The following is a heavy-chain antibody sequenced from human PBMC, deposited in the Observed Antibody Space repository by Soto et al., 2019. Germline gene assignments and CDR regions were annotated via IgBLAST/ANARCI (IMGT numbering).Heavy chain of an antibody. J-gene: IGHJ4*02. D-gene: IGHD1-7*01. Sequence: QVQLQESGPGLVKPSQTLSLTCTVSGGSISSGNYYWSWIRQPPGKGLEWIGFMSYSGSTSYNASLNSRVNISVDTSKSQLSLNLSLVTAADTAVYYCATMGTPATGLYYFDNWGQGTLVTVSS. CDR1: GGSISSGNYY. CDR3: ATMGTPATGLYYFDN. V-gene: IGHV4-30-4*01. CDR2: MSYSGST.